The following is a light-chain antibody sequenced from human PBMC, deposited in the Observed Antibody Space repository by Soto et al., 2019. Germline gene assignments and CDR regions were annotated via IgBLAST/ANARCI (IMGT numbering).Light chain of an antibody. CDR1: QSVSIY. CDR2: DAS. CDR3: HQRSNWPLT. J-gene: IGKJ4*01. Sequence: EIVLTQSPATLSLSPGERATLSCRASQSVSIYLAWYQQKPGHAPRLLIYDASNRATGIPARFSCSGSGTDFSLTSSSLGAEDFALYNCHQRSNWPLTYGGGTTVDIK. V-gene: IGKV3-11*01.